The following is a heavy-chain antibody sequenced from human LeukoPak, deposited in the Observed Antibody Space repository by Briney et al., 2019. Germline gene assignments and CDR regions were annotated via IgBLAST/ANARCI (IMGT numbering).Heavy chain of an antibody. Sequence: GGSLRLSCAASGFSFSAYAMYWVRQAPGKGPEWVALIRYDGINKYYGDSVKGRFTISRDNSKNMLYLQMNSLRAEDTAVCYCVKTGSGWYGDYWGQGARVTVSS. J-gene: IGHJ4*02. CDR3: VKTGSGWYGDY. V-gene: IGHV3-30*02. CDR2: IRYDGINK. CDR1: GFSFSAYA. D-gene: IGHD6-13*01.